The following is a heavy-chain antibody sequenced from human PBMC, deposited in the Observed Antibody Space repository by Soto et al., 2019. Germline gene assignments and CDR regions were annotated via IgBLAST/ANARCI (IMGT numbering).Heavy chain of an antibody. J-gene: IGHJ4*02. CDR1: GFTFSSYA. D-gene: IGHD3-3*02. CDR3: ARDSMRFDY. V-gene: IGHV3-30-3*01. CDR2: ISYDGSNK. Sequence: SLRLSCAASGFTFSSYAMHWVRQAPGKGLEWVAVISYDGSNKYYADSVKGRFTISRDNSKTTLYLQMNSLRAEDTAVYYCARDSMRFDYWGQGTLVTVSS.